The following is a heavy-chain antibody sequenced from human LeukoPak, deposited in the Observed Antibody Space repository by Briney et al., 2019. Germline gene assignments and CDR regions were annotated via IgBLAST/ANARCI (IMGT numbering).Heavy chain of an antibody. CDR3: ARDLFGSGYDFFGSGAWFFDY. D-gene: IGHD5-12*01. Sequence: VASVKVSCKASGGTFSSYAISWVRQAPGQGLEWMGWINTNTGNPTYAQGFTGRFVFSLDTSVSTAYLQISSLKAEDTAVYYCARDLFGSGYDFFGSGAWFFDYWGQGTLVTVSS. CDR2: INTNTGNP. V-gene: IGHV7-4-1*02. J-gene: IGHJ4*02. CDR1: GGTFSSYA.